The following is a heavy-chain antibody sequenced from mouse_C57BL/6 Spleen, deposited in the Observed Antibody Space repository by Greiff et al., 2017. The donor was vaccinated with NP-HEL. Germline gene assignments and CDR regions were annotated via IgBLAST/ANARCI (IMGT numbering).Heavy chain of an antibody. CDR2: IDPSDSYT. Sequence: VKLQESDAELVKPGASVKISCKVSGYTFTDHTIHWMKQRPEQGLEWIGEIDPSDSYTNYNQKFKGKSTLTVDKSSSTAYMQLSSLTSEDSAVYYCATLLLRDAMDYWGQGTSVTVSS. J-gene: IGHJ4*01. CDR1: GYTFTDHT. V-gene: IGHV1-78*01. D-gene: IGHD1-1*01. CDR3: ATLLLRDAMDY.